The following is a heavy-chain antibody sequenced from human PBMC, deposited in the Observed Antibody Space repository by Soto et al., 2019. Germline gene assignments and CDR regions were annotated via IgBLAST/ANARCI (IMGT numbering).Heavy chain of an antibody. CDR3: ARAPGADNMDV. J-gene: IGHJ6*03. CDR1: GYTFTSYD. CDR2: KNPNSGNT. D-gene: IGHD3-10*01. V-gene: IGHV1-8*01. Sequence: ASVKVPCKASGYTFTSYDINWVRQATGQGLEWMGWKNPNSGNTGYAQKFQGRVTMTRNTSISTAYMELSSLRSEDTAVYYCARAPGADNMDVWGKGTTVTVSS.